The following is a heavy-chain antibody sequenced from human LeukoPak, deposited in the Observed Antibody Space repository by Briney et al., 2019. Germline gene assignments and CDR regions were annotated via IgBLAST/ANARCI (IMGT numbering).Heavy chain of an antibody. Sequence: GPVQVSCKASGYTFTSYDINWVRQATGQGLEWMGWMNPNSGNTGYAQKFQGRVTMTRNTSISTAYMELSSLRSEDTAVYYCARFDCSSTSCYWAYWGQGTLVTVSS. CDR1: GYTFTSYD. CDR3: ARFDCSSTSCYWAY. CDR2: MNPNSGNT. D-gene: IGHD2-2*01. J-gene: IGHJ4*02. V-gene: IGHV1-8*01.